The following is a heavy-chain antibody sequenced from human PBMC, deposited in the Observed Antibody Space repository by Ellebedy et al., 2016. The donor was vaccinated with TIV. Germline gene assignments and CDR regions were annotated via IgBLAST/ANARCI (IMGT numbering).Heavy chain of an antibody. D-gene: IGHD4-17*01. J-gene: IGHJ4*02. Sequence: GGSLRLSXAASGFTFSSYGMHWVRQAPGKGLEWVAVIWYDGSNKYYADSVKGRFTISRDNSKNTLYLQMNSLRAEDTAVYYCARGMLDDYGDSIPDYWGQGTLVTVSS. CDR3: ARGMLDDYGDSIPDY. CDR2: IWYDGSNK. CDR1: GFTFSSYG. V-gene: IGHV3-33*01.